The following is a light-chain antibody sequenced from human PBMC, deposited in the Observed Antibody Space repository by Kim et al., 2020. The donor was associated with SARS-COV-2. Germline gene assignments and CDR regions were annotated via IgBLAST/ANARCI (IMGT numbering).Light chain of an antibody. V-gene: IGLV3-19*01. CDR1: TLRNHF. CDR2: GRN. J-gene: IGLJ3*02. CDR3: NSRDSSGYLGV. Sequence: SSELTQDPAVSVALGQTVTITCQGDTLRNHFVSWYQQRPGQTPVLVMYGRNIRSSGIPDRFSGSRSGNTASLTITGAQAEDEADYYCNSRDSSGYLGVF.